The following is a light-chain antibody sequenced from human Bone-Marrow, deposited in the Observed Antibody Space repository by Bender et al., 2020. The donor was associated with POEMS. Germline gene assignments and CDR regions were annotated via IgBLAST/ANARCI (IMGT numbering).Light chain of an antibody. J-gene: IGLJ3*02. Sequence: QSALTQPPSASGSPGQSVTISCTGTSTDVGGYNYVSWYQQYPGKAPKLMVYDVSERPTGISNRFSGSKSGNTASLTISGLQAEDDADYYCSSHTSSSTWVFGGGTKVTVL. CDR1: STDVGGYNY. CDR3: SSHTSSSTWV. V-gene: IGLV2-14*01. CDR2: DVS.